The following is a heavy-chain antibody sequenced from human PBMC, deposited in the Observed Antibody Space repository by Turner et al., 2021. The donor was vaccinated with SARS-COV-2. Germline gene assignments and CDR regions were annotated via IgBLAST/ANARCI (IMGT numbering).Heavy chain of an antibody. CDR1: GFTFSSYG. Sequence: QVQLVESGGGVVQPGRSLRLSCAASGFTFSSYGMHWVRQAPGKGLEWVAVIWYDGSNKYYADSVKGRFTISRDNSKNTRYLQMNSLRAEDTAVYYCARDGGYSGYAYFDYWGQGTLVTVSS. V-gene: IGHV3-33*01. J-gene: IGHJ4*02. D-gene: IGHD5-12*01. CDR3: ARDGGYSGYAYFDY. CDR2: IWYDGSNK.